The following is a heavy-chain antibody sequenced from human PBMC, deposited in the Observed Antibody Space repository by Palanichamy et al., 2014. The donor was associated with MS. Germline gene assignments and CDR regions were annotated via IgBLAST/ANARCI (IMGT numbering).Heavy chain of an antibody. J-gene: IGHJ4*02. D-gene: IGHD6-6*01. CDR1: GDSVSSNRAA. V-gene: IGHV6-1*01. CDR3: ARDTAVRLYNFDY. CDR2: TYYRSKWYN. Sequence: QVQLQQSGPGLVKPSQTLSVTCAISGDSVSSNRAAWNWTRQSPSRGLEWLGRTYYRSKWYNDYAVSVKSRITINPDTTKNQFSLQLNSVTPEDTAVYYCARDTAVRLYNFDYWGQGTLVTVSS.